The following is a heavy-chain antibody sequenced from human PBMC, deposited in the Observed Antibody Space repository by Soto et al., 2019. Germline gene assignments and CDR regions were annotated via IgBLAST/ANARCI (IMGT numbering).Heavy chain of an antibody. V-gene: IGHV4-39*01. CDR1: GGSISSTSYY. CDR3: AREYDSSGYYGWFDP. Sequence: SETLSLTCTVSGGSISSTSYYWGWIRQPPGKGLEWIGSIHYSGSTYQNPSLKSPVTISLDTSKNQFSLKLSSVTAADTAVYYCAREYDSSGYYGWFDPWGQGTLVTVSS. D-gene: IGHD3-22*01. J-gene: IGHJ5*02. CDR2: IHYSGST.